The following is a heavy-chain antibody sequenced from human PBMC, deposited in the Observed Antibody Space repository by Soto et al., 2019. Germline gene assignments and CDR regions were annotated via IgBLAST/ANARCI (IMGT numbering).Heavy chain of an antibody. Sequence: EVQLVESGGGLVQPGGSLRLSCAASGFTFSAYWMSWVRQTPGKGLEWVANIKHDGSENYYVDSVKGRFTISSENAKNSLFVEMNSLSAEATAVFYCAIITRGFSIDVWGQGTMVTVSS. CDR2: IKHDGSEN. CDR1: GFTFSAYW. V-gene: IGHV3-7*01. CDR3: AIITRGFSIDV. D-gene: IGHD1-20*01. J-gene: IGHJ6*02.